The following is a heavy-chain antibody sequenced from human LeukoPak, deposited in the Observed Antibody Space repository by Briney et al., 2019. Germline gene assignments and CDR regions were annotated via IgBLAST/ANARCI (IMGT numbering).Heavy chain of an antibody. D-gene: IGHD5-12*01. V-gene: IGHV3-11*04. CDR1: GFTFSDYY. J-gene: IGHJ6*03. CDR2: ISSSGSTI. CDR3: AKHYDSVDYYYMDV. Sequence: PGGSLRLSCAASGFTFSDYYMSRIRQAPGKGLEWVSYISSSGSTIYYADSVKGRFTISRDNAKNSLYLQMNSLRAEDTAVYYCAKHYDSVDYYYMDVWGKGTTVTVSS.